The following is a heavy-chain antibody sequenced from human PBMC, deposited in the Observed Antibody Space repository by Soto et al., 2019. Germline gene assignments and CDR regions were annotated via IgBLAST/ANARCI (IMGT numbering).Heavy chain of an antibody. V-gene: IGHV1-2*04. D-gene: IGHD3-22*01. Sequence: ASVKVSCKTSGYTFTGYYMHWVRQAPGQGLEWMGWINPNSGGTNYAQKFQGWVTMTRDTSISTAYMELSGLRSDDTAVYYCARGRYDSSGYYHYWGQGTLVTVSS. CDR1: GYTFTGYY. J-gene: IGHJ4*02. CDR2: INPNSGGT. CDR3: ARGRYDSSGYYHY.